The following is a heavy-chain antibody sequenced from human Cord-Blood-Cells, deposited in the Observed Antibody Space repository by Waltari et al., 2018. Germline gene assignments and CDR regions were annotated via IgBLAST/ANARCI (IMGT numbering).Heavy chain of an antibody. CDR3: AREDSSSSFDY. CDR1: GYPFTGYY. J-gene: IGHJ4*02. Sequence: QVQLVQSGAGVKKPGASVKVSCEGSGYPFTGYYMHWVRQARGQGLEWMGWINPNSGGTNYAQKFQGWVTMTRDTSISTAYMELSRLRSDDTAVYYCAREDSSSSFDYWGQGTLVTVSS. V-gene: IGHV1-2*04. D-gene: IGHD6-6*01. CDR2: INPNSGGT.